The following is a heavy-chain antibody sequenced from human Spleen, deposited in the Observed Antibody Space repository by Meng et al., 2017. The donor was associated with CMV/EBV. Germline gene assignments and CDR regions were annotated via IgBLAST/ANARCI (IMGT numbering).Heavy chain of an antibody. CDR1: GFTFSSSA. J-gene: IGHJ6*02. D-gene: IGHD6-13*01. CDR2: ISYDANNK. V-gene: IGHV3-30*04. Sequence: GESLKISCAASGFTFSSSAMHWVRQAPGKGLEWVAVISYDANNKYYADSVKGRFTISRDNSKNTLYLQVNSLRTEDTAVYYCARDQGAAAYYYGMDVWGQGTTVTVSS. CDR3: ARDQGAAAYYYGMDV.